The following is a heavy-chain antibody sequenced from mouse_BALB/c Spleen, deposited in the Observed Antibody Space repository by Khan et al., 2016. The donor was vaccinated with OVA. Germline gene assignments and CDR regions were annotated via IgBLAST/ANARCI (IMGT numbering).Heavy chain of an antibody. Sequence: QVQLQQSGPELKKPGETVKISCKASGHTFTNYGMNWVKQAPGKGLKWMGWINTYTGEPTYADDFNVRFAFSLETSASTAYLQSNNLKNEDTATYFCARPPYFSYAMDNGGQGTSGTVSS. J-gene: IGHJ4*01. V-gene: IGHV9-3-1*01. CDR2: INTYTGEP. CDR1: GHTFTNYG. CDR3: ARPPYFSYAMDN. D-gene: IGHD2-10*01.